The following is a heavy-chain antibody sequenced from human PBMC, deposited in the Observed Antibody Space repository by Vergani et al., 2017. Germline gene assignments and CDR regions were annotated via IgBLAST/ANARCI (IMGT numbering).Heavy chain of an antibody. V-gene: IGHV1-69*17. J-gene: IGHJ4*02. CDR2: IIPIFGIA. CDR3: ASISSSRGKSYYENY. CDR1: GGTFSSYA. D-gene: IGHD6-6*01. Sequence: QVQLVQSGAEVKKPGSSVKVSCKASGGTFSSYAISWVRQAPGQGLEWMGGIIPIFGIANYAQKFQGRVTITAEKSTSTSYMELSSLRSEDTAVYYCASISSSRGKSYYENYWGQGTLVTVSS.